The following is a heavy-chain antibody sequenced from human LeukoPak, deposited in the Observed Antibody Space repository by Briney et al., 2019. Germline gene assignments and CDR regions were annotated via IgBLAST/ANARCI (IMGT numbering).Heavy chain of an antibody. J-gene: IGHJ4*02. CDR2: IGTAGDT. Sequence: PGGSLRLSCAASGFTFSDYEMHWVRQATGKGLEWVSAIGTAGDTYYTGSVKGRFTISRENAKNSLYLQMNSLRAGDTAVYYCARVAKERVGEVYYFDYWGQGTLVTVSS. V-gene: IGHV3-13*01. D-gene: IGHD1-1*01. CDR1: GFTFSDYE. CDR3: ARVAKERVGEVYYFDY.